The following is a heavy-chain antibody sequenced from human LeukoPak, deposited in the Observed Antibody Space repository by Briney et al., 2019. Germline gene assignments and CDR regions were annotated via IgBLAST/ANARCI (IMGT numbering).Heavy chain of an antibody. CDR3: ARGFLTGSYHWDY. V-gene: IGHV1-69*13. D-gene: IGHD3-9*01. CDR2: IIPSFGTA. CDR1: GGTFSSYA. J-gene: IGHJ4*02. Sequence: SVKVSCKASGGTFSSYAISWVRQAPGQGLEWMGGIIPSFGTANYAQKFQGRVTITADESTSTAYMELSSLRSEDTAVYYCARGFLTGSYHWDYWGQGTLVTVSS.